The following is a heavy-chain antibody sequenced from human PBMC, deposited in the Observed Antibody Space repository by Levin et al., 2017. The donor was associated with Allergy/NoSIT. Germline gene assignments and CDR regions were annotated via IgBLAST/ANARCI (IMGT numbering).Heavy chain of an antibody. CDR3: TTDSAIAVRPIFDN. CDR1: GFTFSKAW. CDR2: IKSKTDGGTT. J-gene: IGHJ4*02. V-gene: IGHV3-15*01. Sequence: GGSLRLSCAASGFTFSKAWMSWARQAPGKGLEWVGRIKSKTDGGTTDYAAPVKGRFTISRDDSKDTVYLQMNSLKTEDTAVYYCTTDSAIAVRPIFDNWGQGTRVTVSS. D-gene: IGHD6-6*01.